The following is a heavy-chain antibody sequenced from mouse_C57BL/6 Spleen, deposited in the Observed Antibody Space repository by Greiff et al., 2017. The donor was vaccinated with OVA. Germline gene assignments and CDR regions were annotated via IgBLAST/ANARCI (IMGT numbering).Heavy chain of an antibody. Sequence: VQLQQPGAELVKPGASVKLSCKASGYTFTSYWMPWVKQRPGQGLEWIGEIDPSDSYTNYTQTFKGKATLTVDTSSSTAYMQLSSLTSEDAAVYYCAIGDYYGNAWFAYWGQGTLVTVSA. CDR3: AIGDYYGNAWFAY. V-gene: IGHV1-50*01. CDR2: IDPSDSYT. CDR1: GYTFTSYW. D-gene: IGHD2-1*01. J-gene: IGHJ3*01.